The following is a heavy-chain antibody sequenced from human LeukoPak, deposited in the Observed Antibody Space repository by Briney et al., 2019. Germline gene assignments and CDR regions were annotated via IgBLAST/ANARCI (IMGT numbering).Heavy chain of an antibody. J-gene: IGHJ4*02. CDR3: ARDAPHYYGSGSYNYFDY. V-gene: IGHV3-30-3*01. CDR2: ISYDGSNK. CDR1: GFTFSSYA. D-gene: IGHD3-10*01. Sequence: GGSLRLSCAASGFTFSSYAMHWVRQAPGKGLEWVAVISYDGSNKYYADSVKGRFTISRDNSKNTLYLQMNSLRAEDTAVYYCARDAPHYYGSGSYNYFDYWGQGTLVTVSS.